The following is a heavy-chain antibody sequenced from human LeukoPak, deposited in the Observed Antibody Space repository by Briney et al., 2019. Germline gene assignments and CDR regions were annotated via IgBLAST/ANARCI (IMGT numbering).Heavy chain of an antibody. V-gene: IGHV1-18*01. J-gene: IGHJ6*03. D-gene: IGHD3-10*01. CDR3: ARGGGEDGSGSYGYMDV. CDR2: ISAYNGNT. CDR1: GYTFTSYG. Sequence: ASVKVSCKASGYTFTSYGISWVRQAPGQGLEWMGWISAYNGNTNYAQKLQGRVTMTTDTSTSTAYMELRSLRSDDTAVYYCARGGGEDGSGSYGYMDVWGKGTTVTVSS.